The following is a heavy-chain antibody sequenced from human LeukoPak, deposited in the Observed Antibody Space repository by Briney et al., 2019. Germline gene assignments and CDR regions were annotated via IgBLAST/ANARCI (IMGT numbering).Heavy chain of an antibody. Sequence: SETLSVTCSVSGDSIRSGTYYWSWIRQPAGKGLEWIGRIYTSGSTNYNPSLKSRVTISVDTSKNQFSLKLSSVTAADTAVYYCARVQYSSSRPLDYWGQGTLVTVSS. V-gene: IGHV4-61*02. J-gene: IGHJ4*02. CDR3: ARVQYSSSRPLDY. D-gene: IGHD6-6*01. CDR1: GDSIRSGTYY. CDR2: IYTSGST.